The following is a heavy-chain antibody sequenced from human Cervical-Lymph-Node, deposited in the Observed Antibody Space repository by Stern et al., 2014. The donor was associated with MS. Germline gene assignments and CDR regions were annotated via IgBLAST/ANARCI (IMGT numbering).Heavy chain of an antibody. D-gene: IGHD6-6*01. J-gene: IGHJ4*02. CDR1: GYTLNEVA. V-gene: IGHV1-24*01. Sequence: QVQLVQSGAEVKKPGASVKVSCQVSGYTLNEVAMHWVRQAPGERLEYMGGFHPAKGEKIYTQRFQGRVIMTEDRSTDTAYMELSSLRSEDTAIYYCASVLARPYWLGFYFDTWGQGSLVTVSS. CDR3: ASVLARPYWLGFYFDT. CDR2: FHPAKGEK.